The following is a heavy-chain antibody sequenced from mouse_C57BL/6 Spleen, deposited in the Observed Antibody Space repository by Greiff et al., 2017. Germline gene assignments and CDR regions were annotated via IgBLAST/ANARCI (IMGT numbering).Heavy chain of an antibody. CDR3: TRGELGRRYFDV. V-gene: IGHV5-9-1*02. CDR2: ISSGGDYI. D-gene: IGHD4-1*01. Sequence: EVQWVESGEGLVKPGGSLKLSCAASGFTFSSYAMSWVRQTPEKRLEWVAYISSGGDYIYYADTVKGRFTISRDNARNTLYLQMSSLKSEDTAMYYCTRGELGRRYFDVWGTGTTVTVSS. J-gene: IGHJ1*03. CDR1: GFTFSSYA.